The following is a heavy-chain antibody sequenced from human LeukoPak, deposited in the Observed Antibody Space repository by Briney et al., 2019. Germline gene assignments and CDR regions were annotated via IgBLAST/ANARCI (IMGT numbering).Heavy chain of an antibody. V-gene: IGHV1-46*01. Sequence: ASVKVSCKASGGTFSSYAISWVRQAPGQGLEWVGIVESRDGSTSLAQKFQGRFTLTRDTSTNTVYMEVSSLRSEDTAVYDCAREEPGGLFDYWGQGTLVTVSS. CDR3: AREEPGGLFDY. D-gene: IGHD3-16*01. CDR1: GGTFSSYA. J-gene: IGHJ4*02. CDR2: VESRDGST.